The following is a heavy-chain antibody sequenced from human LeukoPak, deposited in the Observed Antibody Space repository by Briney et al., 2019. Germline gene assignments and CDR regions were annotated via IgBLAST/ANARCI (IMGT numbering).Heavy chain of an antibody. Sequence: AASVKVSCKASGFTFTTSAMHWVRQARGQRLEWIGWIVVGSGNTNYAQKFQERVTITRDMSTSTAYMELSSLRSEDTAVYYCARDSIAVAGTYYYYYGMDVWGQGTTVTVSS. CDR2: IVVGSGNT. J-gene: IGHJ6*02. V-gene: IGHV1-58*02. D-gene: IGHD6-19*01. CDR3: ARDSIAVAGTYYYYYGMDV. CDR1: GFTFTTSA.